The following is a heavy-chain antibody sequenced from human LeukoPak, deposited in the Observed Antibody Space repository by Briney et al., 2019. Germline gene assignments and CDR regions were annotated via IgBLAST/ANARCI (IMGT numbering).Heavy chain of an antibody. V-gene: IGHV3-30-3*01. Sequence: QSGGSLRLSCAASGFTFSSYAMHWVRQAPGKGLEWVAVISYDGSNKYYADSVKGRFTISRDNSKNTLYLQMNSLRAEDTAVYYCARDPYSGALDYFDYWGQGTLVTVSS. CDR1: GFTFSSYA. J-gene: IGHJ4*02. D-gene: IGHD6-25*01. CDR2: ISYDGSNK. CDR3: ARDPYSGALDYFDY.